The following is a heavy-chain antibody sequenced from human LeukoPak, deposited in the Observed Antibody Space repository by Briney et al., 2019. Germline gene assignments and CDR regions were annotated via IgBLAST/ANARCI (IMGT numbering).Heavy chain of an antibody. Sequence: GSLRLSCAASGFTFSDYYMSWIRQAPGKGLEWVSYISSSGSTIYYADSVKGRFTISRDNAKNSLYLQMNSLRAEDTAVYYCARELRVSDAFDIWGQGTMVTVSS. CDR3: ARELRVSDAFDI. CDR1: GFTFSDYY. D-gene: IGHD4-17*01. CDR2: ISSSGSTI. J-gene: IGHJ3*02. V-gene: IGHV3-11*01.